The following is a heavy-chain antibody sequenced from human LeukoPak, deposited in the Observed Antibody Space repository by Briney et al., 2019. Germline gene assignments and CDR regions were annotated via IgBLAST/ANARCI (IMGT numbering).Heavy chain of an antibody. CDR3: AKGTRAGGYSGYEIDY. J-gene: IGHJ4*02. CDR1: GFTFSSYW. Sequence: PGGSLRLSCAASGFTFSSYWMSWVRQAPGKGLEWVANIKQDGSETNYVDSVRGRFTISRDNAKNSLYLQMNSLRAEDTALYYCAKGTRAGGYSGYEIDYWGQGTLVTVSS. D-gene: IGHD5-12*01. V-gene: IGHV3-7*03. CDR2: IKQDGSET.